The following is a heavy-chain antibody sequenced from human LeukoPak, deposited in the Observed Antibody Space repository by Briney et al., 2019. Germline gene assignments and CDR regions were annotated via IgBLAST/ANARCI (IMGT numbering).Heavy chain of an antibody. Sequence: GGSLRLSCAASGFTFSSYWMSWVRQAPGKGLEWVANIKQDGSEKYFVDSVEGRFAISRDNAKNSLYLQMNSLRAEDTAAYYCARSNDFRSGYLFDYWGQGILVTVSS. D-gene: IGHD3-3*01. V-gene: IGHV3-7*01. CDR2: IKQDGSEK. CDR1: GFTFSSYW. J-gene: IGHJ4*02. CDR3: ARSNDFRSGYLFDY.